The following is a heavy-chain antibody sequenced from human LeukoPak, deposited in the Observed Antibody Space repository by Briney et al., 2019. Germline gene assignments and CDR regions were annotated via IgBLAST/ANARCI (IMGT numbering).Heavy chain of an antibody. J-gene: IGHJ6*04. CDR3: AELGITMIGGV. CDR2: INTAGSST. Sequence: PGGSLRLSCTVSGFTLSSYEMSWIRQAPGKGLEWVSRINTAGSSTYYADSVKGRFTISRDNAKNTLYLQMNSLRAEDTAVYYCAELGITMIGGVWGKGTTVTIPS. CDR1: GFTLSSYE. V-gene: IGHV3-74*01. D-gene: IGHD3-10*02.